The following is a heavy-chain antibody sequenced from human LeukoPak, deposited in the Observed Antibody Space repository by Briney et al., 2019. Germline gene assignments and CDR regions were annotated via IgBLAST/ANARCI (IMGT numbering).Heavy chain of an antibody. CDR3: ARDRFSHDILTGRRYYGMDV. D-gene: IGHD3-9*01. CDR2: INPSGGST. Sequence: ASVKVSCKASGYTFTSYYMHWVRQAPGQGLEWMGIINPSGGSTSCAQKFQGRVTMTRDTSTSTVYMELSSLRSEDTAVYYCARDRFSHDILTGRRYYGMDVWGQGTTVTVSS. V-gene: IGHV1-46*01. CDR1: GYTFTSYY. J-gene: IGHJ6*02.